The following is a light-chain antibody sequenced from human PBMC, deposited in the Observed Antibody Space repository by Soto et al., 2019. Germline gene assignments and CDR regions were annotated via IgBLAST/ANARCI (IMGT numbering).Light chain of an antibody. V-gene: IGLV2-8*01. J-gene: IGLJ1*01. CDR2: EVS. CDR1: ISDVGGYNF. CDR3: SSYAGSNIFV. Sequence: QSALTQPPSASGSPGQSVTISCTGTISDVGGYNFVAWYQQHPGKAPKLMISEVSKRPSGVPDRFSGSKSGNTASLTVSGLQAEDEADYYCSSYAGSNIFVFGTGTKVTVL.